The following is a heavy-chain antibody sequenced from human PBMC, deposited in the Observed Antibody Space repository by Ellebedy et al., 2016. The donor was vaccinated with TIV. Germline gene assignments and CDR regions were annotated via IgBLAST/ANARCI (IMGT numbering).Heavy chain of an antibody. CDR3: ATRRYGSFDN. Sequence: GGSLRLXCVGSVSIVNSNYMTWVRQAPGKGLEWVSVLYSDGRTSYADSVNGRFSISRDNSRHTLYLQMNSLRAEDTAVYYCATRRYGSFDNWGQGTTVTVSS. V-gene: IGHV3-53*01. D-gene: IGHD4-17*01. CDR1: VSIVNSNY. CDR2: LYSDGRT. J-gene: IGHJ3*02.